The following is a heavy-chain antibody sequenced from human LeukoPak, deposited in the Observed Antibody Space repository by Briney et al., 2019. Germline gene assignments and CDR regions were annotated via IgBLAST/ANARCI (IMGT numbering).Heavy chain of an antibody. CDR3: ARHFHPAETTGGYFDL. D-gene: IGHD4-17*01. V-gene: IGHV5-51*01. CDR1: GYHFTPYW. J-gene: IGHJ2*01. CDR2: TFAGYSYT. Sequence: GGSLKISFQSSGYHFTPYWIVWVRPMPGKGPEWMVITFAGYSYTIYSPSFQGQVTISVDKSISTAYLQWSSLKASDTAMYYCARHFHPAETTGGYFDLWGRGTLVTVSA.